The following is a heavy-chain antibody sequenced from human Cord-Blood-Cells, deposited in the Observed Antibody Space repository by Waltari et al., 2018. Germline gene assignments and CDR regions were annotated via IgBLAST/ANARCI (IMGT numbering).Heavy chain of an antibody. CDR1: GYTFTGYY. Sequence: QVQLVQSGAEVKKPGASVKVSCKASGYTFTGYYMHWVRQAPGQGLEWMGWINPNSGGTNYAQKFQGWVTMTRDTSISSAYMELSRLRSDDTAVYYCARETGASIKYYFDYWGQGTLVTVSS. J-gene: IGHJ4*02. CDR3: ARETGASIKYYFDY. V-gene: IGHV1-2*04. D-gene: IGHD6-25*01. CDR2: INPNSGGT.